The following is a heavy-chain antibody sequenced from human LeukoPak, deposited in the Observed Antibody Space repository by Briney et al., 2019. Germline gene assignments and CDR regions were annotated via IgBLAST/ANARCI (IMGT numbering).Heavy chain of an antibody. CDR3: ARLGVVATINNYFDY. CDR1: GGSISSYY. Sequence: SETLSLTCTVSGGSISSYYWGWIRQPPGKGLEWIGSIYHSGSTYYNPSLKSRVTISVDTSKNQFSLKLNSVTAADTAVYYCARLGVVATINNYFDYWGQGTLVTVSS. CDR2: IYHSGST. V-gene: IGHV4-39*07. J-gene: IGHJ4*02. D-gene: IGHD5-12*01.